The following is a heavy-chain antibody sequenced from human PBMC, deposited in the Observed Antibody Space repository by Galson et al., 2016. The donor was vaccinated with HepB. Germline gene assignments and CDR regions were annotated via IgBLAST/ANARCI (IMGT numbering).Heavy chain of an antibody. CDR3: ARDRTKQQESRVAAGAGMDV. Sequence: SVKVSCKASGYTFNDYYMHWVRQAPGQGLEWMGWINPRSGGTRFAQKFQGRVTMTRDTSLTTVFLELSSLRSDDTAVYYCARDRTKQQESRVAAGAGMDVWGKGTTVTVSS. J-gene: IGHJ6*04. V-gene: IGHV1-2*02. CDR2: INPRSGGT. D-gene: IGHD1/OR15-1a*01. CDR1: GYTFNDYY.